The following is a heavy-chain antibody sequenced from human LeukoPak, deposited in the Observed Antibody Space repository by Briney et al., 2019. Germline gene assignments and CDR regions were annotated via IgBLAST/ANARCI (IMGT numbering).Heavy chain of an antibody. CDR3: ARDRPTVTTYDAFDI. J-gene: IGHJ3*02. V-gene: IGHV4-61*02. Sequence: SETLSLTCTVSGGSINSGRYYWSWIRQPAGKGLQWIGRIFTSGSTNYNPSLKSRVTMSVDTSKNQFSLKLSSVTAADTAVYYCARDRPTVTTYDAFDIWGQGTMVTVSS. CDR2: IFTSGST. D-gene: IGHD4-17*01. CDR1: GGSINSGRYY.